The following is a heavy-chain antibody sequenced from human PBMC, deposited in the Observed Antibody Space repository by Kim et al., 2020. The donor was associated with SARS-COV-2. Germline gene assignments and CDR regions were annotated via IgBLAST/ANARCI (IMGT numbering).Heavy chain of an antibody. CDR1: GFSFNRHV. CDR2: ISYDGSTK. V-gene: IGHV3-30*03. CDR3: TRNLVGDADMGP. D-gene: IGHD2-15*01. J-gene: IGHJ5*02. Sequence: GGSLRLSCAASGFSFNRHVMHWVRQAPGKGLEWVALISYDGSTKKYTDSVKGRFTVSRDNSKNTVYLQMNSLRAEDTAVYYCTRNLVGDADMGPWGQGTLVTVSP.